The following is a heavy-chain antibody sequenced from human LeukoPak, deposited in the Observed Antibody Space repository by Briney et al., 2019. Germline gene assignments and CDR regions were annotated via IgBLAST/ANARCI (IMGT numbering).Heavy chain of an antibody. CDR2: IYHSGST. V-gene: IGHV4-38-2*02. CDR3: ARVLNWFDP. J-gene: IGHJ5*02. CDR1: GYSISSGYY. Sequence: SETLSLTCTVSGYSISSGYYWGWIRQPPGKGLEWIGSIYHSGSTYYNPSLKSRVTISVDTSKNQFSLKLSSVTAADTAVYYCARVLNWFDPWGQGTLVTVSS.